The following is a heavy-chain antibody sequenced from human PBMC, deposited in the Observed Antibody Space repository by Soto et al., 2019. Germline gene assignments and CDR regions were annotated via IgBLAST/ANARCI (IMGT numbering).Heavy chain of an antibody. J-gene: IGHJ6*02. CDR2: ISYDGSNK. CDR1: GFTFSSYG. Sequence: PGGSLRLSCAASGFTFSSYGMHWVRQAPGKGLEWVAVISYDGSNKYYADSVKGRFTISRDNSKNTLYLQMNSLRAEDTAVYYCAKDKAARERYYYYGMDVWGQGTTVTVSS. V-gene: IGHV3-30*18. CDR3: AKDKAARERYYYYGMDV.